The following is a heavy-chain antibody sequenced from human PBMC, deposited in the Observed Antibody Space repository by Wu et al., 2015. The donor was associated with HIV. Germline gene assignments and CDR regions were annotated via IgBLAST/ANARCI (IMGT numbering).Heavy chain of an antibody. Sequence: QVQLQESGPGLVKPSETLSLTCVVSGTSVSSDYYWGWIRQTPGKGLEWIGTLYHTGSTYYNPSLKSRVTISVDTSKNQFSLRVNSVTASDTAVYYCARSSSGWYDAFDIWGQGTKVTVFS. V-gene: IGHV4-38-2*01. CDR2: LYHTGST. D-gene: IGHD6-19*01. CDR3: ARSSSGWYDAFDI. CDR1: GTSVSSDYY. J-gene: IGHJ3*02.